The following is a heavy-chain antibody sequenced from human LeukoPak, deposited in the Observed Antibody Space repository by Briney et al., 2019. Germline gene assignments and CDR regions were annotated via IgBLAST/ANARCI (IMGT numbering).Heavy chain of an antibody. CDR2: INSDGSSI. J-gene: IGHJ4*02. D-gene: IGHD6-19*01. CDR1: GFTFSSYW. Sequence: GSLRLSCEASGFTFSSYWMHWVRQIPGKGLVWVSRINSDGSSISYADSVKGRFTISRDNAKNTLYLQMNSLRAEDTAVYYCARGTIGWAGVDYWGQGTLVTVSS. V-gene: IGHV3-74*01. CDR3: ARGTIGWAGVDY.